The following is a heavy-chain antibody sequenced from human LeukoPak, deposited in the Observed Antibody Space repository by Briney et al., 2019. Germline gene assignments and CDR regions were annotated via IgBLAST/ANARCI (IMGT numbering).Heavy chain of an antibody. CDR3: ARWAVERGELRSGSQGDGHDAFDI. CDR2: FIPIFGTA. Sequence: GASVKVSCKASGGTLSSYAISWVRQAPGQGLEWMGGFIPIFGTANYAQKFQGRVTITADESTSTAYMELSSLRSEDTAVYYCARWAVERGELRSGSQGDGHDAFDIWGQGTMVTVSS. V-gene: IGHV1-69*13. D-gene: IGHD1-26*01. CDR1: GGTLSSYA. J-gene: IGHJ3*02.